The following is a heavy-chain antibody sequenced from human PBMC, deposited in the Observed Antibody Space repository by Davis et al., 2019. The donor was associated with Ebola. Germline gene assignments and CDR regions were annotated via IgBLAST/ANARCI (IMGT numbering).Heavy chain of an antibody. CDR1: GGSFRGYY. CDR2: INHSGLT. J-gene: IGHJ4*02. Sequence: MPSETLSLTCAVYGGSFRGYYWNWIRQSPGKGLEWIAQINHSGLTNYNPSLEKRVTMSVDTSRSQFSLNLSSVTAADTAVYYCARGRKDGSYYYVSGRYYFDSWGQGTLFTVSS. V-gene: IGHV4-34*01. D-gene: IGHD3-10*01. CDR3: ARGRKDGSYYYVSGRYYFDS.